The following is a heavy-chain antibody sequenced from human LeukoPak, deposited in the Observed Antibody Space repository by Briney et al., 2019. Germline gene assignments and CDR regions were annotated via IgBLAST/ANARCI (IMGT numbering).Heavy chain of an antibody. Sequence: SVKVSCKASGGTFSSYAISWVRQAPGQGLEWMGRIIPILGIANYAQKFQGRVTITADKSTSTAYMELSSLRSEDTAVYYCARDYYDSSGYLWYWGQGTLVTVSS. D-gene: IGHD3-22*01. CDR1: GGTFSSYA. CDR2: IIPILGIA. J-gene: IGHJ4*02. V-gene: IGHV1-69*04. CDR3: ARDYYDSSGYLWY.